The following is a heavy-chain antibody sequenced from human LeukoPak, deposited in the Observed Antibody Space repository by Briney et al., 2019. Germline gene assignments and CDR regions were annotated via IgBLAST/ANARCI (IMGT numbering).Heavy chain of an antibody. Sequence: PGGSLRLSCTASGFTFGDYAMSWVRQAPGKGLEWVGFIRSKAYGGTTEYAASVKGRFTISRDDSKSIAYLQMNSLKTEDTAVYYCTRDRDYYDSSGYYGYFDYWGQGTLVTVSS. V-gene: IGHV3-49*04. CDR2: IRSKAYGGTT. J-gene: IGHJ4*02. D-gene: IGHD3-22*01. CDR3: TRDRDYYDSSGYYGYFDY. CDR1: GFTFGDYA.